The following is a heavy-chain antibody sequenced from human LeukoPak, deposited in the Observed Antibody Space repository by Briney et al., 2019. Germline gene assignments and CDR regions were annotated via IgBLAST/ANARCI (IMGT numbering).Heavy chain of an antibody. Sequence: SETLSLTCAVYGGSVSGYYWSWIRQPPGKGLEWIGEINHSGSTNYNPSLKSRVTISVDTSKNQFSLKLSSVTAADTAVYYCARHSLREYYYDSSVPKPDETIDYWGQGTLVTVSS. CDR1: GGSVSGYY. D-gene: IGHD3-22*01. CDR3: ARHSLREYYYDSSVPKPDETIDY. V-gene: IGHV4-34*01. CDR2: INHSGST. J-gene: IGHJ4*02.